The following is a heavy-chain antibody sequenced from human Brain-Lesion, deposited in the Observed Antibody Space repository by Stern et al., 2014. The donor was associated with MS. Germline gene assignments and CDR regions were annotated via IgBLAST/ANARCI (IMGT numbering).Heavy chain of an antibody. Sequence: QVQLVQSGPGLVKPSQTLSLTCTVSGGSINSGDYHWTWIRQPPGKGLEWIGFITYSGTTYYKPSLQRRLTISVDTSKNQFSLKLSSVTAGDTAVYYCARSTVSAEYYFDYWGQGTLVTVSS. D-gene: IGHD4-11*01. CDR3: ARSTVSAEYYFDY. CDR2: ITYSGTT. J-gene: IGHJ4*02. CDR1: GGSINSGDYH. V-gene: IGHV4-30-4*01.